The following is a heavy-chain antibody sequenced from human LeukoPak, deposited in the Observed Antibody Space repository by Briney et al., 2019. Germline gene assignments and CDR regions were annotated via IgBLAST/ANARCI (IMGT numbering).Heavy chain of an antibody. CDR1: GFTFSSYG. J-gene: IGHJ6*02. D-gene: IGHD5-12*01. Sequence: GGSLRLSCAASGFTFSSYGMHWVRQAPGKGLERVAVIWYDGSNKYYADSVKGRFTISRNNSKNTLYLQMNSLRAEDTAVYYCARDVGGYEVGGMDGWGQGTTGTVSS. CDR3: ARDVGGYEVGGMDG. V-gene: IGHV3-33*01. CDR2: IWYDGSNK.